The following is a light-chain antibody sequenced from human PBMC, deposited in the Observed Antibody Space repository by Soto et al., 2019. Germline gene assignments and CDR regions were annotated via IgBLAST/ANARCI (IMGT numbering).Light chain of an antibody. CDR2: STN. Sequence: QTVVTQEPSFSVSPGGTVTLTCGLSSGSVSTSYYPSWYQQTPGQAPRTLIYSTNTRSSGVPDRFSGSILGNKAALTITGGGGGDESDYYCVLYMGSGISVFGGGTQLTVL. J-gene: IGLJ7*01. V-gene: IGLV8-61*01. CDR3: VLYMGSGISV. CDR1: SGSVSTSYY.